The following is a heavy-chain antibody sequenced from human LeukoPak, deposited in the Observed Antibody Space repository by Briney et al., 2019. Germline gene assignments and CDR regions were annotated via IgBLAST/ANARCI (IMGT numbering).Heavy chain of an antibody. J-gene: IGHJ6*02. CDR1: GGSIRSYY. Sequence: PSETLSLTCTVSGGSIRSYYWSWIRQPPGKGLEWIGCIYYSGSTNYNPSLKSRVTISVDTSKNQFSLKLSSVAAADTAVYYCARDRSSSFYYYYGMDVWGQGTTVTVSS. CDR2: IYYSGST. D-gene: IGHD6-13*01. V-gene: IGHV4-59*08. CDR3: ARDRSSSFYYYYGMDV.